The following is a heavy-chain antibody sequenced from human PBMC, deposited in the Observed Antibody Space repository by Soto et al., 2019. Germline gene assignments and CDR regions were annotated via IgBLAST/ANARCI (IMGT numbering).Heavy chain of an antibody. D-gene: IGHD6-13*01. CDR3: ARDPFIAAAGRDY. Sequence: EVQLVESGGGLVKPGGSLRLSCAASGFTFSSYSMNWVRQAPGKGLEWVSSISSSSSYIYYADSGKGRFTISRDNAKNSLYLQMNSLRAEDTAVYYCARDPFIAAAGRDYWGQGTLVTVPS. V-gene: IGHV3-21*01. CDR2: ISSSSSYI. J-gene: IGHJ4*02. CDR1: GFTFSSYS.